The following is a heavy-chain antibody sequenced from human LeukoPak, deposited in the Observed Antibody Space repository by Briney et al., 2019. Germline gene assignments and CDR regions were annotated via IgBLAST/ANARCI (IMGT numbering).Heavy chain of an antibody. J-gene: IGHJ5*02. CDR2: INHSGST. D-gene: IGHD3-3*01. V-gene: IGHV4-34*01. CDR3: APRKGDFWSGYENWFDP. Sequence: SETLSLTCAVYGGSFSGYYWSWIRQPPGEGLEWIGEINHSGSTNYNPSLKSRVTISVDTSKNQFSLKLSSVTAADTAVYYCAPRKGDFWSGYENWFDPWGQGTLVTVSS. CDR1: GGSFSGYY.